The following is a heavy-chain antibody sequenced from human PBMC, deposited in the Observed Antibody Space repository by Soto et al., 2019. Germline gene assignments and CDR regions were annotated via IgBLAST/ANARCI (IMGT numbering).Heavy chain of an antibody. CDR1: GGSFSGYY. Sequence: QVQLQQWGAGLLKPSETLSLTCAVYGGSFSGYYWSWIRQPPGKGLEWIGEINHSGSTNYNPSLKSRVTISVDTSKNKFSLKLSSVTAADTAVYYCARAGRRYDFWSGYYYVWGQGTTVTVSS. V-gene: IGHV4-34*01. D-gene: IGHD3-3*01. J-gene: IGHJ6*02. CDR2: INHSGST. CDR3: ARAGRRYDFWSGYYYV.